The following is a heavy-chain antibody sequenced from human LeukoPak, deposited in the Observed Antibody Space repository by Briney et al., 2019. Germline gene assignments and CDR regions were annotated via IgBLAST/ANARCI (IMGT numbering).Heavy chain of an antibody. CDR1: GFTVSGSY. J-gene: IGHJ4*02. Sequence: GGSLRLSCAASGFTVSGSYMNWVRQAPGKGLEWVSLIYGGGNTYYADSVKGRFTISRDNSKNTLYLQMNSLRAEDTTVYYCARRGDGGRSFDYWGQGTLVTVSS. D-gene: IGHD4-23*01. CDR3: ARRGDGGRSFDY. CDR2: IYGGGNT. V-gene: IGHV3-53*01.